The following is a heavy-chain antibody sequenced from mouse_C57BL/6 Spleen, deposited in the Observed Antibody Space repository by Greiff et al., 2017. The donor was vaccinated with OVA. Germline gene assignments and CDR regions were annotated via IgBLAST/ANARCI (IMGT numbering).Heavy chain of an antibody. CDR2: IRNKANGYTT. J-gene: IGHJ2*01. CDR1: GFTFTDYY. D-gene: IGHD3-1*01. CDR3: ARYTGRGYFDY. V-gene: IGHV7-3*01. Sequence: EVKLVESGGGLVQPGGSLSLSCAASGFTFTDYYMSWVRQPPGKELEWLGFIRNKANGYTTEYITSVNGLFTISRDNSQSILYLQMNALRAEDSATYYCARYTGRGYFDYWGQGTTLTVSS.